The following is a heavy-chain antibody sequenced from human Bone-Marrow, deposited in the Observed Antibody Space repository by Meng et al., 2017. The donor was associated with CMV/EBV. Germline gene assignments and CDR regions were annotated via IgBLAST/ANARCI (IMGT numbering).Heavy chain of an antibody. J-gene: IGHJ6*02. CDR2: INPNSGGT. D-gene: IGHD2-2*02. Sequence: ASVKVSCKASGYTFTGYYIHWVRQAPGQGLEWMGWINPNSGGTNYAQKFQGRVTMTRDTSISTAYMELSRLRSEDTAVYYCARDRTGYCSSTSCYNYYYYYGMDVWGQGTTVTVSS. CDR1: GYTFTGYY. CDR3: ARDRTGYCSSTSCYNYYYYYGMDV. V-gene: IGHV1-2*02.